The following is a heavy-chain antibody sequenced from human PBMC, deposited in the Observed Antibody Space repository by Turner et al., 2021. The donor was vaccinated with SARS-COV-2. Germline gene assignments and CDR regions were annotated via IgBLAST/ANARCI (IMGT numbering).Heavy chain of an antibody. V-gene: IGHV4-39*01. Sequence: PQLQESGPGLVKPSEPLSLTCTVSGGSITKNYDYWGWIRQPPGKGLEWIGSIYYSGNTYYNPSLKSRVTISVDTSKSQFSLKLSSVTAADTAVYYGARLPERYFFDYWGQGALVTVSS. CDR1: GGSITKNYDY. CDR2: IYYSGNT. CDR3: ARLPERYFFDY. J-gene: IGHJ4*02.